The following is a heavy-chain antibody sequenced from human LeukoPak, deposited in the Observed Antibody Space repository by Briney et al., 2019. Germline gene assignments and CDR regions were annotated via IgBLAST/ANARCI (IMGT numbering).Heavy chain of an antibody. D-gene: IGHD3-22*01. CDR1: GGSISSGGYY. V-gene: IGHV4-31*03. CDR2: IYYSGST. CDR3: ARGDDSSGYYYSDFFDY. J-gene: IGHJ4*02. Sequence: SESLSLTCTVSGGSISSGGYYWSWIRQHPGKGLEWIGYIYYSGSTYYNPSLKSRFTISVDTSKNQFSLKLSSVTAADTAVYYCARGDDSSGYYYSDFFDYWGQGTLVTVSS.